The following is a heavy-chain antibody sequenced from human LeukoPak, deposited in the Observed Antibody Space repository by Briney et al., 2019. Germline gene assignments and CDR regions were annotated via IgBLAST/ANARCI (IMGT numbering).Heavy chain of an antibody. J-gene: IGHJ4*02. CDR2: IRYDASNK. V-gene: IGHV3-30*02. Sequence: PGGSLRLSCAASGFIFSDYGMHWVRQAPGKGLDWVAFIRYDASNKDYADSVKGQFTISRDNSKNTLYLQINSLRAEDTAVYYCARDYAQGWKLDYWGQGTLVTVSS. D-gene: IGHD1-1*01. CDR3: ARDYAQGWKLDY. CDR1: GFIFSDYG.